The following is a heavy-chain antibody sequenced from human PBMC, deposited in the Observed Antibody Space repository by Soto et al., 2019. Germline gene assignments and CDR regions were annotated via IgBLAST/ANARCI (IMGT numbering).Heavy chain of an antibody. Sequence: QVQLVASGGGVVQPGRSLRLSCAASGFTFSSYGMHWVRQAPGKGMEWVAVVWYDGRNKYYADSVKGRFTISRDNSKNTLYLQMNSLRAEDTAVYYCARGGGSYYLDFDYYGMDVWGQGTTVTVSS. V-gene: IGHV3-33*01. CDR3: ARGGGSYYLDFDYYGMDV. CDR1: GFTFSSYG. J-gene: IGHJ6*02. D-gene: IGHD1-26*01. CDR2: VWYDGRNK.